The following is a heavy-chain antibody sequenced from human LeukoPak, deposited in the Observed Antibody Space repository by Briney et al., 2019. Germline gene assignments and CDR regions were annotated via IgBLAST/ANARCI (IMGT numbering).Heavy chain of an antibody. CDR1: GLRLSSHW. J-gene: IGHJ4*02. CDR2: IRQDGSEK. CDR3: ARQPYCSSSSCSVRAYYFDY. D-gene: IGHD2-2*01. Sequence: QSGGSQTLPCAASGLRLSSHWVSWARHAPGEGPVWVANIRQDGSEKYYVDSVKGRITISRDNAKNSLFLQMNSLRAEDTALYYCARQPYCSSSSCSVRAYYFDYWGQGTLVTVSS. V-gene: IGHV3-7*01.